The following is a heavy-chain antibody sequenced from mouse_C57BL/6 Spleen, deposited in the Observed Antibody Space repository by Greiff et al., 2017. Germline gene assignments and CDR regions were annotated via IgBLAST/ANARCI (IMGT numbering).Heavy chain of an antibody. J-gene: IGHJ1*03. CDR3: ARHEENYYGSSEDWYFDV. V-gene: IGHV1-62-2*01. CDR1: GYTFTEYT. CDR2: FYPGSGSI. D-gene: IGHD1-1*01. Sequence: QVQLQQSGAELVKPGASVNLSCKASGYTFTEYTIHWVKQRSGQGLEWIGWFYPGSGSIKYNEKFKDKATLTADKSSSTVYMELSRLTSEDSAVYFCARHEENYYGSSEDWYFDVWGTGTTVTVSS.